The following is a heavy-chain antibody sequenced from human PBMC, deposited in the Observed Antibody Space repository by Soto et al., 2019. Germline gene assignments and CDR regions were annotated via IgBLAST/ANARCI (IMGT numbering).Heavy chain of an antibody. V-gene: IGHV4-34*01. J-gene: IGHJ6*03. CDR1: GGSFSGYQ. CDR3: ARGLILWFGELSRRGGYYYYMDV. D-gene: IGHD3-10*01. Sequence: QVQLQQWGAGLLKPSETLSLTCAVYGGSFSGYQWSGTRQTPWKGLELIGGINDSGDINYNPSLKSRVTILVDSPKKQISLRLSSVTAAETAVYYCARGLILWFGELSRRGGYYYYMDVWGKGTTVTVSS. CDR2: INDSGDI.